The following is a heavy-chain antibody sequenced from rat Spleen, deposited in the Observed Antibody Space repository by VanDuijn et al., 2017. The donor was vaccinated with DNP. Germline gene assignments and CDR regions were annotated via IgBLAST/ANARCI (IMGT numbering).Heavy chain of an antibody. V-gene: IGHV5S13*01. Sequence: EVQLVESGGGLVQPGRSLKLSCAGSGFTFRNYGMAWVRQAPTKGLEWVASITNGGDTTYYRDSVKGRFTISRDNAKNTLYLQMDSLRSEDTATYYCSTSNWYFDYWGQGVMVTVSS. CDR3: STSNWYFDY. J-gene: IGHJ2*01. CDR1: GFTFRNYG. D-gene: IGHD5-1*01. CDR2: ITNGGDTT.